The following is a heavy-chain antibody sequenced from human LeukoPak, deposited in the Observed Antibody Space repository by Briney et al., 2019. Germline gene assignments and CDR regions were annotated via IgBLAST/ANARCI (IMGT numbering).Heavy chain of an antibody. V-gene: IGHV5-51*01. Sequence: GESLKISFKSPGYRFTNYWIDWVRQMPGNGLEWMGIIYPGDSATRYSPSFRGQVTISADKSINTAYLQWSSLKASDTAMYYCASHTGYYSSMSFFHAFDIWGQGTMVTVSS. J-gene: IGHJ3*02. CDR2: IYPGDSAT. D-gene: IGHD2-2*01. CDR1: GYRFTNYW. CDR3: ASHTGYYSSMSFFHAFDI.